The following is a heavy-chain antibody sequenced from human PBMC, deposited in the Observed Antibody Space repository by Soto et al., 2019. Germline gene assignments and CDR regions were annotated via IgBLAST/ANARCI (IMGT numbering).Heavy chain of an antibody. Sequence: EVQLVESGEGLVQPGGSLRLSCAASGFTFSSYAMHWVRQAPGKGLEYVSAISSNGGSTYYADSVKGRFTISRDNSTNTLYLQMGSLRAEDMAVYYCARLPADWGQGTLVTVSS. CDR1: GFTFSSYA. CDR3: ARLPAD. J-gene: IGHJ4*02. CDR2: ISSNGGST. V-gene: IGHV3-64*02.